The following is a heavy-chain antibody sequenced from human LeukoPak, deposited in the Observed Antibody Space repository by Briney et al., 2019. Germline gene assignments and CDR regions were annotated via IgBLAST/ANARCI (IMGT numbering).Heavy chain of an antibody. D-gene: IGHD4-17*01. CDR1: GFTFSSYV. V-gene: IGHV3-23*01. Sequence: GGSLRLSCAASGFTFSSYVMSWVRQTPGKGLEWVSYISASGATTYFADSVKGRFTISRDNSKNTLYLQMNSLRAEDTAVYYCASPALFGVTTGWFDPWGQGTLVTVSS. CDR2: ISASGATT. CDR3: ASPALFGVTTGWFDP. J-gene: IGHJ5*02.